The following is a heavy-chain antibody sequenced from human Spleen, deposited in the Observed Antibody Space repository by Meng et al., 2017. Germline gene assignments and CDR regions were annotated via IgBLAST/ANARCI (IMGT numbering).Heavy chain of an antibody. D-gene: IGHD6-13*01. CDR1: GYNFPDYY. Sequence: ASVQVSCKPSGYNFPDYYIHWVRRAPGQGLEWMGRINPKSGDTHYAQKFQARVTMTGDTSISTAYMELSGLRSDDTAIYYCARDEDISAAGKLFGDYWGQGTLVTVSS. CDR3: ARDEDISAAGKLFGDY. V-gene: IGHV1-2*06. CDR2: INPKSGDT. J-gene: IGHJ4*02.